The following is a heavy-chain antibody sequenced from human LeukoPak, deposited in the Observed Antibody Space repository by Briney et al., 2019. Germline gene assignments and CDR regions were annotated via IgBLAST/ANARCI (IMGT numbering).Heavy chain of an antibody. CDR3: ARAGYCSATTCQWVPLV. D-gene: IGHD6-19*01. J-gene: IGHJ6*02. CDR2: VSYSGNT. Sequence: SETLSLTCTVSGGSISTYYWVWIRQSPGKGLEWIGYVSYSGNTNYNPPLKSRVTISVDTSKNQLSLKLSFMTAADTAVYYCARAGYCSATTCQWVPLVWGQGTTVTVSS. CDR1: GGSISTYY. V-gene: IGHV4-59*01.